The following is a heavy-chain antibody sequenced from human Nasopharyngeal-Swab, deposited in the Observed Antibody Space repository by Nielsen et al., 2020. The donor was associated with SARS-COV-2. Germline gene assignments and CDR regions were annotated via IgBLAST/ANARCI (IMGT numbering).Heavy chain of an antibody. V-gene: IGHV3-13*01. CDR3: AGGQPGTTGTTYGMDV. D-gene: IGHD1-1*01. J-gene: IGHJ6*02. Sequence: GESLKISCAASGLTFSSYYMHWVRQPPGKGLEWVSNIDTAGDTYYPGSVKGRLTISREKAKNSSYLQMNSLRVGDTAVYYCAGGQPGTTGTTYGMDVWGQGTTVTVSS. CDR1: GLTFSSYY. CDR2: IDTAGDT.